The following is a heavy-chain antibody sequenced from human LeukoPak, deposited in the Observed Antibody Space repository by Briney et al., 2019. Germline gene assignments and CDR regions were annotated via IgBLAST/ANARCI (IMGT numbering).Heavy chain of an antibody. CDR3: ARGNYYGSGPPYYYYGMDV. V-gene: IGHV1-69*13. D-gene: IGHD3-10*01. J-gene: IGHJ6*02. CDR1: GYTLTELS. Sequence: ASVKVSCKVSGYTLTELSMHWVRQAPGQGLEWMGGIIPIFGTANYAQKFQGRVTITADESTSTAYMELSSLRSEDTAVYYCARGNYYGSGPPYYYYGMDVWGQGTTVTVSS. CDR2: IIPIFGTA.